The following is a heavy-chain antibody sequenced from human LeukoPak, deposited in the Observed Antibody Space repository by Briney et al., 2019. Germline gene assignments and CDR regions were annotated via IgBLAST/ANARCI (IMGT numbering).Heavy chain of an antibody. CDR2: IYHSGST. D-gene: IGHD3-10*01. V-gene: IGHV4-30-2*01. CDR1: GGSISSGGYS. CDR3: ARGAPPPYYYGSGSYYKGYYYGMDV. Sequence: SETLSLTCTVSGGSISSGGYSWSWIRQPPGKGLEWIGYIYHSGSTYYNPSLKSRVTISVDRSKNQFSLKLSSVTAADTAVYYCARGAPPPYYYGSGSYYKGYYYGMDVWGQGTTVTVSS. J-gene: IGHJ6*02.